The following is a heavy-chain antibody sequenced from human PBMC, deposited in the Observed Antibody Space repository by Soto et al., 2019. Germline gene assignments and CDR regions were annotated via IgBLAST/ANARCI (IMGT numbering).Heavy chain of an antibody. CDR1: GGSISSYY. V-gene: IGHV4-59*12. J-gene: IGHJ4*02. CDR3: ARGLYPDYYDSSGPLNY. Sequence: SETLSLTCTVSGGSISSYYWSWIRQPPGKGLEWIGYIYYSGSTNYNPSLKSRVTISVDTSKNQFSLKLSSVTAADTAVYYCARGLYPDYYDSSGPLNYRAQGTLVTGSS. D-gene: IGHD3-22*01. CDR2: IYYSGST.